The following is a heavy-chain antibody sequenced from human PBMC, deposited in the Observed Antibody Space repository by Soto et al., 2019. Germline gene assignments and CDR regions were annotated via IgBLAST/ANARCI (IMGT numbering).Heavy chain of an antibody. J-gene: IGHJ3*02. CDR3: ARLYYGSGIYAFDI. CDR2: IYYSGST. V-gene: IGHV4-39*01. D-gene: IGHD3-10*01. CDR1: GGSISSSSYY. Sequence: SETLSLTCTVSGGSISSSSYYWGWIRQPPGKGLEWIGSIYYSGSTYYNPSLKSRVTISVDTSKNQFSLKLSSVTAADTAVYYCARLYYGSGIYAFDIWGQGTMVTVSS.